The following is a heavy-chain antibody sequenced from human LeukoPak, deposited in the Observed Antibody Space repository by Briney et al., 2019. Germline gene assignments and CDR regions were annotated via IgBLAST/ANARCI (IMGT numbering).Heavy chain of an antibody. CDR2: IRYDGSNK. J-gene: IGHJ4*02. Sequence: GGSLRLSCAASGFTFSNYAIHWVRQAPGKGLEWVAFIRYDGSNKYYVDSVKGRFTISRDNSKNTLYLQMNSLRAEDTAVYYCPKELCGDYGSDYWGQGTLVTVSS. CDR1: GFTFSNYA. D-gene: IGHD4-17*01. V-gene: IGHV3-30*02. CDR3: PKELCGDYGSDY.